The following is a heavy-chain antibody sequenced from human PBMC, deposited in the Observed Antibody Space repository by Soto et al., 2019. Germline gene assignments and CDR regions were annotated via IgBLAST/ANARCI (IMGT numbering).Heavy chain of an antibody. CDR3: ATCSGAGLYGMDV. D-gene: IGHD2-15*01. CDR2: IYYSGST. V-gene: IGHV4-39*01. CDR1: GGSISSSSYY. Sequence: NPSETLSLTCTVSGGSISSSSYYWGWIRQPPGKGLEWIGSIYYSGSTYYNPSLKSRVTISVDTSKNQFSLKLSSVTAADTAVYYCATCSGAGLYGMDVWGQGTTVTVSS. J-gene: IGHJ6*02.